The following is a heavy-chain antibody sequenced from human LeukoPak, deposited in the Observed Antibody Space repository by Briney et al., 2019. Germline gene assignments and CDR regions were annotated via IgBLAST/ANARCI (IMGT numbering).Heavy chain of an antibody. D-gene: IGHD3-10*01. CDR1: RFTFSDYW. CDR2: INSDGRST. Sequence: GGSLRLSCAASRFTFSDYWMHWVRQAPGKGLVWVSRINSDGRSTNYADSVKGRFTISRDNAKNTLFLQMNSLRVEDTAVYFCVLHPPYGSGGYMDSWGQGTLVTVSS. CDR3: VLHPPYGSGGYMDS. V-gene: IGHV3-74*01. J-gene: IGHJ5*02.